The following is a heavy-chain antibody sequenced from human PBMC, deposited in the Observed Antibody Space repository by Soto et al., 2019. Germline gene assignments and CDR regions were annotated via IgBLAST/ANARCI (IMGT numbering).Heavy chain of an antibody. CDR1: GFIFRNYA. J-gene: IGHJ4*02. Sequence: EVQLLVSGGGSVQPGGSLRLSCEADGFIFRNYAMSWVRQAPAKGLEWVSSISGSGVGTYYADSVQGRFTISRDNSTNTLFLQLSSLRAVDTALYYCAKDVDTVGLSDGSGYFDLWGQGALVTVSS. CDR2: ISGSGVGT. V-gene: IGHV3-23*01. CDR3: AKDVDTVGLSDGSGYFDL. D-gene: IGHD3-22*01.